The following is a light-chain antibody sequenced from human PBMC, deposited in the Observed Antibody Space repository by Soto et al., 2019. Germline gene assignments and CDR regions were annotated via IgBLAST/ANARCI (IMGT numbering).Light chain of an antibody. CDR3: AAWDDSLNGYV. CDR2: NNN. V-gene: IGLV1-44*01. CDR1: SSNIGTNA. Sequence: QSLLTQPPSASGTPGQMVTISCSGGSSNIGTNAVNWYQQLPGTAPKLLIYNNNQRPSGVPDRFSGSKSGTSASLAISGLQSEDEADYYCAAWDDSLNGYVFGTGTKVTVL. J-gene: IGLJ1*01.